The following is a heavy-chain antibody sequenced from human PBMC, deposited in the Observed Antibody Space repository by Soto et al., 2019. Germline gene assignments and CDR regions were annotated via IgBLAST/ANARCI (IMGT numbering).Heavy chain of an antibody. J-gene: IGHJ6*02. CDR2: IYSGGST. V-gene: IGHV3-66*01. Sequence: EVQLVESGGGLVQPGGSLRLSCAASGFTVSSNYMSWVRQAPGKGLEWVSVIYSGGSTYYADSVKGRFTISRDNSKNTLYLQMNSLRAEDTAVYYCARESRGDIVVVVAAEPRYGMDVWGQGTTVTVSS. D-gene: IGHD2-15*01. CDR1: GFTVSSNY. CDR3: ARESRGDIVVVVAAEPRYGMDV.